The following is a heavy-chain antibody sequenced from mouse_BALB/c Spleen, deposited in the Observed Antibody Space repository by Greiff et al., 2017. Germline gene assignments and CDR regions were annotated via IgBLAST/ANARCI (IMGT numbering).Heavy chain of an antibody. CDR3: ASTFYYGNYAYYFDY. Sequence: QVQLQQPGAELVKPGTSVKLSCKASGYNFTSYWINWVKLRPGQGLEWIGDIYPGSGSTNYNEKFKSKATLTVDTSSSTAYMQLSSLASEDSALYYCASTFYYGNYAYYFDYWGQGTTLTVSS. J-gene: IGHJ2*01. V-gene: IGHV1-55*01. CDR2: IYPGSGST. D-gene: IGHD2-1*01. CDR1: GYNFTSYW.